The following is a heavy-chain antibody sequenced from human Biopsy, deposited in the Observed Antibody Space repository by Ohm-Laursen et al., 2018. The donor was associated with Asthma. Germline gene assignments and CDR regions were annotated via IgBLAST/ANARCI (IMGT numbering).Heavy chain of an antibody. D-gene: IGHD3-9*01. V-gene: IGHV1-3*01. CDR3: ARTYYDFLTGQVNDAFAM. CDR1: GYTFINYA. CDR2: INAGNGNT. J-gene: IGHJ3*02. Sequence: GASVKVSCKASGYTFINYAIHWVRQAPGQRLEWMGWINAGNGNTKYSQKFQGRVTISRDTSASTPYMDLSSLRSEDTAVYYCARTYYDFLTGQVNDAFAMWGQGTMVTVSS.